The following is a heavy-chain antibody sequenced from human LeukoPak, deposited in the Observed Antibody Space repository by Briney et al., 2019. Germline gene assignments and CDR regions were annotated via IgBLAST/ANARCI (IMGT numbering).Heavy chain of an antibody. D-gene: IGHD3-22*01. CDR2: ISYDGSNK. J-gene: IGHJ4*02. CDR3: AKERGSSGYYYAY. Sequence: GRSLRLSCAASGFTFSSYGMHWVRQAPGKGQEWVAVISYDGSNKYYADSVKGRFTISRDNSKSTLYLQMNSLRAEDTAVYYCAKERGSSGYYYAYWGQGTLVTVSS. CDR1: GFTFSSYG. V-gene: IGHV3-30*18.